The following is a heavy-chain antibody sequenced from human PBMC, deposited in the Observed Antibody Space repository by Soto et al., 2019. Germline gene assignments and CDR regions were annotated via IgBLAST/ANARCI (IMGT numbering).Heavy chain of an antibody. D-gene: IGHD2-2*01. CDR3: ASDMSTT. CDR2: MNPNSGHT. J-gene: IGHJ5*02. V-gene: IGHV1-8*01. Sequence: QVQLVQSGAEVKKPGASVKVSCKASGYTFTSHDINWMRQTTGQGLEWMGWMNPNSGHTNYAQKXQXRXSMTRENSISTAYMELTNLRSEDTAIYYCASDMSTTWGQGPLVTVYS. CDR1: GYTFTSHD.